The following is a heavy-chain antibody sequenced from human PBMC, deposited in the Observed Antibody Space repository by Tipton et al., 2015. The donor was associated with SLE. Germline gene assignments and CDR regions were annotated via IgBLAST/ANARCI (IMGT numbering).Heavy chain of an antibody. CDR2: IYSSGGT. CDR1: GGSINNYY. CDR3: ARGGRYSALAI. D-gene: IGHD1-14*01. Sequence: TLSLTCSVSGGSINNYYWNWIRQTQGKGLEWIGYIYSSGGTDYNPSLKSRLTISVETSKNQFSLKLTSVTAADTAVYYCARGGRYSALAIWGQGTTVTVSS. J-gene: IGHJ3*02. V-gene: IGHV4-4*08.